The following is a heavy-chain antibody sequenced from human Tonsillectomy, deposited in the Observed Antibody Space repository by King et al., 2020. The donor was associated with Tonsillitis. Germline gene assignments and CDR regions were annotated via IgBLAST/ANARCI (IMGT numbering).Heavy chain of an antibody. V-gene: IGHV3-48*02. D-gene: IGHD3-10*01. Sequence: DVQLVESGGGLVQPGGSPRLSCAASGFTFSSYSMNWVRQAPGKGLEWVSYISTGTIYYVDSVKGRFTITRDNDKNSLHLQMDSLRDEDTAVYFCARGYGSGRSGFDYWGQGTLVTVSS. J-gene: IGHJ4*02. CDR3: ARGYGSGRSGFDY. CDR1: GFTFSSYS. CDR2: ISTGTI.